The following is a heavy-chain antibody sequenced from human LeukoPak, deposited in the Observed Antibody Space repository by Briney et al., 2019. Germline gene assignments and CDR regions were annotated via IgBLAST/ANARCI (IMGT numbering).Heavy chain of an antibody. D-gene: IGHD6-19*01. CDR2: ISNDGSDK. Sequence: GGSLRLSCAASGFTFSSYVMHWVRQAPGKGLECVAVISNDGSDKYYADPVKGRFTISRDNSKNTLYLQMSSLRAEDTAVYYCARDGGYTSGWTYGAGDYWGQGTLVTVSS. V-gene: IGHV3-30*04. CDR1: GFTFSSYV. J-gene: IGHJ4*02. CDR3: ARDGGYTSGWTYGAGDY.